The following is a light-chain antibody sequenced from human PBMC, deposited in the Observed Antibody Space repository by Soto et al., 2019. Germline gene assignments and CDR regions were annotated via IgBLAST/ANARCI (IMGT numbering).Light chain of an antibody. CDR1: ALPKQYA. J-gene: IGLJ1*01. CDR3: SLYTSENTYV. CDR2: EAS. Sequence: LTQPPSVSVSPGQTARITCSGDALPKQYAYWYQQPPGTAPKLIIYEASNRPSGVPDRFSGSKSGNTASLTISGLQAADEADYYCSLYTSENTYVFGTGTKVTVL. V-gene: IGLV2-18*01.